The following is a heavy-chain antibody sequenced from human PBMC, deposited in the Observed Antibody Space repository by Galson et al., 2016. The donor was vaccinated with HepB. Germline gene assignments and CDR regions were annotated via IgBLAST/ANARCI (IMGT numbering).Heavy chain of an antibody. D-gene: IGHD3-10*01. J-gene: IGHJ4*02. CDR1: GFTFSSFW. V-gene: IGHV3-7*01. CDR2: IKGDGSEK. Sequence: SLRLSCAASGFTFSSFWMSWVRQAPGKGLEWVANIKGDGSEKYYGDSVKGRFTISRDNAKNSVHLQMNRLRGEDTAVYYCVRDAYGSGSWYFDYWGQGTLVTVSS. CDR3: VRDAYGSGSWYFDY.